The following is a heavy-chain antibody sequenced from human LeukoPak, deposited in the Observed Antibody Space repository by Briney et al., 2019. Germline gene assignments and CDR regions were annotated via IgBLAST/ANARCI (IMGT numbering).Heavy chain of an antibody. CDR2: IRYDGSNK. D-gene: IGHD2-21*02. V-gene: IGHV3-30*02. CDR3: AITVDCRATTDCYSYFHH. Sequence: PGGSLRLSCAASGFTFSSYGMHWVRQAPGKGLEWVAFIRYDGSNKYYAGSVKGRFTISRDNAKDTLYLQVNSLRAEDTAVYYCAITVDCRATTDCYSYFHHWGQGTLVTVSS. J-gene: IGHJ1*01. CDR1: GFTFSSYG.